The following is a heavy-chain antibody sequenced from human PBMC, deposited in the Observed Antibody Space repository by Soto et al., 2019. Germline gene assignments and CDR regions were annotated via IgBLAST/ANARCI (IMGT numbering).Heavy chain of an antibody. CDR1: GGSISSGGYY. V-gene: IGHV4-31*03. Sequence: SETLSLTCTVSGGSISSGGYYWSWIRQHPGKGLEWIGYIYYSGSTYYNPSLKSRVTISVGTSKNQFSLKLSSVTAADTAVYYCARVPTVKQYPFDYWGQGTLVTVSS. CDR3: ARVPTVKQYPFDY. J-gene: IGHJ4*02. CDR2: IYYSGST. D-gene: IGHD4-4*01.